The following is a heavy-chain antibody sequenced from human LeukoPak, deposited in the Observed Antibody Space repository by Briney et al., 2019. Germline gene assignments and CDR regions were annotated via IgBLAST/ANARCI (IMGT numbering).Heavy chain of an antibody. V-gene: IGHV1-2*02. D-gene: IGHD3-3*01. J-gene: IGHJ4*02. CDR2: INPNSGGT. CDR3: ARQYLYDFWRGYYGY. CDR1: GYTFTGYY. Sequence: ASVKVSCKASGYTFTGYYMHWVRQAPGQGLEWMGWINPNSGGTNYAQKFQGRVTMTRDTSISTAYMELSRLRSDDTAVYYCARQYLYDFWRGYYGYWGQGTLVTVSS.